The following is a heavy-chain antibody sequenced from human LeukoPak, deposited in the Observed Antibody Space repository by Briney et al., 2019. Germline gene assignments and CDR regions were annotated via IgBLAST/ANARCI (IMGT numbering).Heavy chain of an antibody. CDR3: ARSLIAARSENFDY. CDR1: GYSLRCAYY. D-gene: IGHD6-6*01. V-gene: IGHV4-38-2*01. Sequence: SETLPLAFSIHGYSLRCAYYGAGIRQPPGKGLECIGSIYHSGSTYYNPSLKSRVTISVGTSTNQFSLKLSSVTAADTAVYYCARSLIAARSENFDYWGQGTLVTVSS. J-gene: IGHJ4*02. CDR2: IYHSGST.